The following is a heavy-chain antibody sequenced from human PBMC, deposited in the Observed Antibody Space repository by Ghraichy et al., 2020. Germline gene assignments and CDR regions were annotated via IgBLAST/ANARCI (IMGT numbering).Heavy chain of an antibody. CDR3: ARDDPTYYNDSSGYYSGYFDY. Sequence: ASVKVSFKASGYTFTSYGISWVRQAPGQGLEWMGGISAYNGKTNYAQKLKGRVTMTTDTSTSTAYMELRSLRSDDTAVYYCARDDPTYYNDSSGYYSGYFDYWGQGTRVTVSS. D-gene: IGHD3-22*01. CDR1: GYTFTSYG. V-gene: IGHV1-18*04. CDR2: ISAYNGKT. J-gene: IGHJ4*02.